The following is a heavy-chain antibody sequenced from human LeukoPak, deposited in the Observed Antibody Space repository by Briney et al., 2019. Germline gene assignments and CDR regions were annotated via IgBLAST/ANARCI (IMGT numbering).Heavy chain of an antibody. CDR1: GFTFSSYA. CDR3: AKDRAAAGTCFDY. Sequence: GGSLRLSCAASGFTFSSYAMSWVRQAPGKGLEWVSAISGSGGSTYYADSVKGRFTISRGNSKNTLYLQMNSLRAEDTAVYYCAKDRAAAGTCFDYWGQGTLVTVSS. CDR2: ISGSGGST. V-gene: IGHV3-23*01. J-gene: IGHJ4*02. D-gene: IGHD6-13*01.